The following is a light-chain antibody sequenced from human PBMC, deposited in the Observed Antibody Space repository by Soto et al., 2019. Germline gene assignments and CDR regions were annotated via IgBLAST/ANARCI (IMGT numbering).Light chain of an antibody. CDR3: SSYTDSTDYV. CDR1: SSDIAIYNF. V-gene: IGLV2-14*01. Sequence: QSALTQPASVSGSPGQSITISCTGTSSDIAIYNFVSWYQQHPGKAPRLMIFQVTNRPSGVSTRFSGSKSGNTASLTISGLQAEDEADYYCSSYTDSTDYVFGTGTTVTVL. J-gene: IGLJ1*01. CDR2: QVT.